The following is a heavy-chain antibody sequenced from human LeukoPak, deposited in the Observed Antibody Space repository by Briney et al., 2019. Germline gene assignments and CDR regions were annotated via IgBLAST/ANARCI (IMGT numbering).Heavy chain of an antibody. CDR2: MNNGPGAT. CDR3: AKTHYDLWDV. J-gene: IGHJ6*02. D-gene: IGHD2/OR15-2a*01. Sequence: PGGSLRLSCAASGFSFSTSPMSWVRQPPGKGLEWVSAMNNGPGATFYRDSVRGWFTISRDDSKSTLYLQMNSLRAEDTGTYYCAKTHYDLWDVWGQGTTVTVSS. CDR1: GFSFSTSP. V-gene: IGHV3-23*01.